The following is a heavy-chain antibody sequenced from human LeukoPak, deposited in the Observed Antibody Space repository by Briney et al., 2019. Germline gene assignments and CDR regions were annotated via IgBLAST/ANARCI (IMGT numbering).Heavy chain of an antibody. CDR1: GFTFDDYA. CDR2: ISWNSGSI. V-gene: IGHV3-9*01. Sequence: GGSLRLSCAASGFTFDDYAMHWVRQAPGKGLEWVSGISWNSGSIGYADSVKGRFTISRDNAKNSLYLQMNSLRAEDTALSYCAKDIVSTSSNWFDPWGQGTLVTVSS. D-gene: IGHD2-2*01. J-gene: IGHJ5*02. CDR3: AKDIVSTSSNWFDP.